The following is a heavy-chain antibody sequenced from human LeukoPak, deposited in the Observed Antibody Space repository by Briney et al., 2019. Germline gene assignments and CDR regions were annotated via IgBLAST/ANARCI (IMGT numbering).Heavy chain of an antibody. J-gene: IGHJ4*02. Sequence: GGPLRLSCAPSGFTFSSYGTLWVPNAPGKGLVGLAVISYDGNNKYYADSVKGRFTISRDNYKNTLYLQINSLRAEYTAVYYCAKDMGTYDDSSGFDYWGQGTLVTVSS. D-gene: IGHD3-22*01. CDR1: GFTFSSYG. CDR3: AKDMGTYDDSSGFDY. V-gene: IGHV3-30*18. CDR2: ISYDGNNK.